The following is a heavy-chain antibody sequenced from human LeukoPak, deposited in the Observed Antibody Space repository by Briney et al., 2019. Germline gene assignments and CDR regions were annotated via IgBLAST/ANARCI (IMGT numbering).Heavy chain of an antibody. CDR3: GPRPATDFWGVYYMGS. CDR1: GFTIRSYT. CDR2: INSNGGST. Sequence: PGGSLTLSCSASGFTIRSYTMHWVRQAPGKGLEYVSVINSNGGSTYYADSVKGRFTISRHNSKNTLYLQMSSLRAEDTSVYYCGPRPATDFWGVYYMGSWGQGTVDRVSS. J-gene: IGHJ5*02. V-gene: IGHV3-64D*09. D-gene: IGHD3-3*01.